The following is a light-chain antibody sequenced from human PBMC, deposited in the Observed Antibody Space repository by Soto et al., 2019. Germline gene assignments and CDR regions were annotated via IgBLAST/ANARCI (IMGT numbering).Light chain of an antibody. V-gene: IGKV1-39*01. CDR2: AAS. CDR3: QQSYSTPYT. J-gene: IGKJ2*01. Sequence: DIQMTQSPSSLSASVGDRVTITCRASQSISSYLNWYQQKPGKAPKPLIYAASSLQSGVPSRFXXXXSGXDFTLTISSLQPEDFATYYCQQSYSTPYTXG. CDR1: QSISSY.